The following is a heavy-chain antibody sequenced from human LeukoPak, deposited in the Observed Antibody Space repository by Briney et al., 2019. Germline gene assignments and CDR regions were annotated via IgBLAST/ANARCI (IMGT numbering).Heavy chain of an antibody. D-gene: IGHD1-26*01. Sequence: GSLRLSCAASGFTFSTYAMHWVRQAPGKGLEWVAVISYGGSSENYGDSVKGRFTVSRDNSKSTLYLQMNSLTPDDTSVYYCSRSPGILGTNYFDYWGQGTLVTVSS. CDR2: ISYGGSSE. J-gene: IGHJ4*02. V-gene: IGHV3-30*04. CDR3: SRSPGILGTNYFDY. CDR1: GFTFSTYA.